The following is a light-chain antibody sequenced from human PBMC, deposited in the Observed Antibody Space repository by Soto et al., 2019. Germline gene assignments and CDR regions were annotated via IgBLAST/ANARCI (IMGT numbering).Light chain of an antibody. CDR3: QQYSSLFT. J-gene: IGKJ3*01. CDR1: QSVSSSY. Sequence: EIVLTQSPGTLSLSPGERATLSCRASQSVSSSYLAWYQQKPGQAPRLLIYAASSRATGIPDRFSGSGSGTDFTLTISRLEPEDFAVYYCQQYSSLFTFGPGTKVDIK. CDR2: AAS. V-gene: IGKV3-20*01.